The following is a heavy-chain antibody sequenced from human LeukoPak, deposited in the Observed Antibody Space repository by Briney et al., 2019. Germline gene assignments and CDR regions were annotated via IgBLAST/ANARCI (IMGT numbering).Heavy chain of an antibody. J-gene: IGHJ6*02. D-gene: IGHD2-2*01. CDR3: ARPSSGYCSSTSCRISNRGGYYYYGMDV. CDR1: GFTFSSYG. CDR2: ISYDGSNK. Sequence: GGSLRLSCAASGFTFSSYGMHWVRQAPGKGLEWVAVISYDGSNKYYADSVKGRFTISRDNSKNTLYLQMNSLRAEDTAVYYCARPSSGYCSSTSCRISNRGGYYYYGMDVWGQGTTVTVSS. V-gene: IGHV3-30*03.